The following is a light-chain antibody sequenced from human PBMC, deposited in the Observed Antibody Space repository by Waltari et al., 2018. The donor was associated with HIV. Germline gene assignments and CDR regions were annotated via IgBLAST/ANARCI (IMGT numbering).Light chain of an antibody. J-gene: IGLJ3*02. CDR1: TRDLGGYNH. CDR3: ATWDDSLNGRV. Sequence: QSAPTQPASVSGPPGQSITISCTGTTRDLGGYNHVSWYQQHPDKAPKLVIYEVSNRPSGVSNRLSGSKSGNTASLTISGLQAEDEADYYCATWDDSLNGRVFGGGTKLTVL. CDR2: EVS. V-gene: IGLV2-14*01.